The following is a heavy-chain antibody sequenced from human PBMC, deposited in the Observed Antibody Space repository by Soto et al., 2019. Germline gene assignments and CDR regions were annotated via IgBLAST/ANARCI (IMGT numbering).Heavy chain of an antibody. D-gene: IGHD1-1*01. CDR2: IYSGGST. J-gene: IGHJ4*02. Sequence: PGGSLRLSCVVSGVTVSTNYMTWVRQAPGKGLEWVSVIYSGGSTYYADSVKGRFTLSRDSSKNTLHLQMNGLRAEDTAVYYCVKDRGTRIRGPFDYSGQGTLVTVSS. CDR3: VKDRGTRIRGPFDY. CDR1: GVTVSTNY. V-gene: IGHV3-66*01.